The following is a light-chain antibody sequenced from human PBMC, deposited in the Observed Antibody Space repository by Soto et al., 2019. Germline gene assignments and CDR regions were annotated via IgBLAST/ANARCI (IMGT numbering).Light chain of an antibody. CDR3: QQYGSSGT. CDR1: QSVSNNY. CDR2: GAS. V-gene: IGKV3-20*01. Sequence: EIVLTQSPGTLSLSPGERATLSCRASQSVSNNYLAWYQQNPGQAPRLLIYGASNRATGIPDRFSGSGSGTDFTLTISRLEPEDFAVDYCQQYGSSGTFGQGTKVEIK. J-gene: IGKJ1*01.